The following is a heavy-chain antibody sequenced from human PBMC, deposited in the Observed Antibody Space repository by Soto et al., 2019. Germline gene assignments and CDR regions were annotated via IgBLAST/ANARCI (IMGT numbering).Heavy chain of an antibody. Sequence: GGSLRLSCAASGFTFSSYAMSWVRQAPGKGLEWVSAISGSGGRTYYADSVKGRSTISRDNSKNKLHLQMNSLRAEDTAVHYCPKHACSCNFDGYGMYVWLQVTTGTSP. D-gene: IGHD2-15*01. J-gene: IGHJ6*02. CDR1: GFTFSSYA. CDR2: ISGSGGRT. CDR3: PKHACSCNFDGYGMYV. V-gene: IGHV3-23*01.